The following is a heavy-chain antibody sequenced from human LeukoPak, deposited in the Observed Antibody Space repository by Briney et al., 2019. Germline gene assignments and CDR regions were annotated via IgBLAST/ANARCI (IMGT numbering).Heavy chain of an antibody. CDR2: INHSGST. J-gene: IGHJ4*02. CDR3: ARASETAYFDY. V-gene: IGHV4-34*01. Sequence: SETLSLTCAVYGRSFSGYYWSWIRQPPGKGLEWIGEINHSGSTNYNPSLKSRVTISVDTSKNQFSLKLSSVTAADTAVYYCARASETAYFDYWGQGTLVTVSS. D-gene: IGHD5-18*01. CDR1: GRSFSGYY.